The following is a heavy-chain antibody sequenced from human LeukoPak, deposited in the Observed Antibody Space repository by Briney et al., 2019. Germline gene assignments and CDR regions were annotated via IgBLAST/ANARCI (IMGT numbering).Heavy chain of an antibody. D-gene: IGHD6-13*01. CDR3: ARGRTSGWSTDF. J-gene: IGHJ4*02. V-gene: IGHV3-74*01. Sequence: GGSLRLSCAASGFTFSSHWMHWVRQAPGKGLVWVSRLSGDGSATIYADSVKGRFTISRDNAKSTLFLQMHSLRAEDTAVYYCARGRTSGWSTDFWGPGTLVTVSS. CDR1: GFTFSSHW. CDR2: LSGDGSAT.